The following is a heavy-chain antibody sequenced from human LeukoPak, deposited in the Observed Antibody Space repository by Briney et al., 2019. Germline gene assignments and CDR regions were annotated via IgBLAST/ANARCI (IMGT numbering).Heavy chain of an antibody. CDR1: GGSISCYY. CDR2: IHYSGKA. J-gene: IGHJ6*02. D-gene: IGHD3-16*01. V-gene: IGHV4-59*01. CDR3: ARFGVYYDMGV. Sequence: PSETLSLTCTVSGGSISCYYWTWIRQPPGKGLEWIGQIHYSGKADYNPSLRSRITISVDTSKNQMSLKLSSVTAADTAVYYCARFGVYYDMGVWGQGTTVTVS.